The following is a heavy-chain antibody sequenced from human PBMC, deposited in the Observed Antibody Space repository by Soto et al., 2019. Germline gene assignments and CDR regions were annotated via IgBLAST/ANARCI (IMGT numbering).Heavy chain of an antibody. J-gene: IGHJ5*01. CDR3: ARGGLGIFGVVRGPRGFDP. Sequence: PSETLSFTCAVYGGSFSGYYWSWIRQPPGKGLEWIGEINHSGSANYNPSLKSRVTISVDTSKNQFSLKLSSVTAADTAVYYCARGGLGIFGVVRGPRGFDPWGQGTLVTVSS. V-gene: IGHV4-34*01. CDR2: INHSGSA. CDR1: GGSFSGYY. D-gene: IGHD3-3*01.